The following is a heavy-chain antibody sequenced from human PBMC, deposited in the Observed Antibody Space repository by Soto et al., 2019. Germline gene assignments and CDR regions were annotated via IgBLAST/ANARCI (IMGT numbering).Heavy chain of an antibody. CDR3: AKGDCGGDCYSFDAFDI. J-gene: IGHJ3*02. D-gene: IGHD2-21*02. Sequence: QVQLVESGGGVVQPGRCLRFSCAASGVTFNSYGMHWVRQAPGKGLEWVAVISYDGSNKYYADSVKGRFTISRDNSKNTLYLQMNSLRAEDTAVYYCAKGDCGGDCYSFDAFDIWGQGTMVTVSS. V-gene: IGHV3-30*18. CDR2: ISYDGSNK. CDR1: GVTFNSYG.